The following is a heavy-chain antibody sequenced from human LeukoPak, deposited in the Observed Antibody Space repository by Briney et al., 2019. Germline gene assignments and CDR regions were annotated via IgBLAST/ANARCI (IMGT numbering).Heavy chain of an antibody. CDR2: IYHSGST. CDR3: SRLPDP. Sequence: SETLSLTCAVYGGSFSGYYWSWIRQPPGKGLEWIGEIYHSGSTNYNPSLKSRVTISIDKSENQFSLKLSSVTAADTAVYYCSRLPDPWGQGTLVTVSS. V-gene: IGHV4-34*01. CDR1: GGSFSGYY. J-gene: IGHJ5*02.